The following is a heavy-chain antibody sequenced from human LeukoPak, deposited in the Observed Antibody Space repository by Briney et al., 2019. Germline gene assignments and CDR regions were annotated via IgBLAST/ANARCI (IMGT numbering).Heavy chain of an antibody. CDR3: ARGGQPKYYYDSSGYRY. Sequence: SETLSLTCAVYGGSFSGYYWSWIRQPPGKGLEWIGEINHSGSTNYNPSLKSRVTMSVDTSKNQFSLKLSSVTAADTAVYYCARGGQPKYYYDSSGYRYWGQGTLVTVSS. V-gene: IGHV4-34*01. CDR2: INHSGST. CDR1: GGSFSGYY. J-gene: IGHJ4*02. D-gene: IGHD3-22*01.